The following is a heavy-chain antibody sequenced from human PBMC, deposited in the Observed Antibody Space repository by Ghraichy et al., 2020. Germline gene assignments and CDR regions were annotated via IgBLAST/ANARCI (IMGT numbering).Heavy chain of an antibody. Sequence: SETLSLTCAVYGGSFSGYYWSWIRQPPGKGLEWIGEINHSGSTNYNPSLKSRVTISVDTSKNQFSLKLSSVTAADTAVYYCARGWDIVVVVAATRVDYWGQGTLVTVSS. D-gene: IGHD2-15*01. CDR2: INHSGST. J-gene: IGHJ4*02. V-gene: IGHV4-34*01. CDR1: GGSFSGYY. CDR3: ARGWDIVVVVAATRVDY.